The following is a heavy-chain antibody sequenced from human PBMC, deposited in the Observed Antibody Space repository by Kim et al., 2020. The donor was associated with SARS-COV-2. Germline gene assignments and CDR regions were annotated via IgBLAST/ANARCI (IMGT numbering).Heavy chain of an antibody. Sequence: GGSLRLSCAASGFTFSGYWMHWVRQAPGKGPVWVSRISPDGASTTYADSVQGRFTISRDNANNTLYLQMHSLTADDTAIYYCTRGGADGGYSKWGYWGQGTLVTVSS. V-gene: IGHV3-74*01. CDR3: TRGGADGGYSKWGY. CDR2: ISPDGAST. CDR1: GFTFSGYW. D-gene: IGHD2-21*02. J-gene: IGHJ4*02.